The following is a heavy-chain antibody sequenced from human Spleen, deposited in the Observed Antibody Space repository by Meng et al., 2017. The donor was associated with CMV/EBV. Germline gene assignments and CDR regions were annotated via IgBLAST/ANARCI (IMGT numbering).Heavy chain of an antibody. Sequence: GGSLRLSCVASGFTFSNQWMRWVRQVPGKGLVWVSNINPDGSLTSYADFAKGRFTISRDNSKNTLYLQMNSLRVEDTAVYYCARHMNPEYWGQGTLVTVSS. V-gene: IGHV3-74*01. CDR2: INPDGSLT. CDR1: GFTFSNQW. CDR3: ARHMNPEY. J-gene: IGHJ4*02. D-gene: IGHD2-21*01.